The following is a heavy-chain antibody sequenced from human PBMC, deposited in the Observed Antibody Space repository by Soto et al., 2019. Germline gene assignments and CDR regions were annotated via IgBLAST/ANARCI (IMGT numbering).Heavy chain of an antibody. CDR1: GYTFTGYY. Sequence: GASVKVSCKASGYTFTGYYMHWVRQAPGQGLEWMGWINPNSGGTNYAQKFQGWVTMTRDTSISTAYMELSRLRSDDTAVYYCARGDSYVLPYYYGMDVWGQGTTVTVSS. J-gene: IGHJ6*02. V-gene: IGHV1-2*04. CDR2: INPNSGGT. D-gene: IGHD5-18*01. CDR3: ARGDSYVLPYYYGMDV.